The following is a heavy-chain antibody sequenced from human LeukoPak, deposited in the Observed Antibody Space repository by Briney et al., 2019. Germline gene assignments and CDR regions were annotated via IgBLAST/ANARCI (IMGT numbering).Heavy chain of an antibody. Sequence: SETLSLTCTVSGGSISSYYWSWIRQPPGKGLEWIGYIYYSGSTNYNPSLKSRVTISVDTSKNQLSLKLSSVTAADTAVYYCAREGGSYDSSGYVDYWGQGTLVTVSS. D-gene: IGHD3-22*01. J-gene: IGHJ4*02. V-gene: IGHV4-59*01. CDR3: AREGGSYDSSGYVDY. CDR1: GGSISSYY. CDR2: IYYSGST.